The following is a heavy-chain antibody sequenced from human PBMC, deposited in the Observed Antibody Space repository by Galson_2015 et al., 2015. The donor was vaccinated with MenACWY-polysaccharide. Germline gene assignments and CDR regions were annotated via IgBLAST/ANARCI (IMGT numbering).Heavy chain of an antibody. Sequence: SVKVSCKAAGYTFTNSAINWVQQAPGQGLEWMGWINTNTGNPTYAQGFTGRFVFSLDTSVSTTYLQVSSLKAEDTAVYYCARAGITMPNSRDAFDIWGQGTLVTVSS. CDR1: GYTFTNSA. D-gene: IGHD3-10*01. V-gene: IGHV7-4-1*02. CDR3: ARAGITMPNSRDAFDI. CDR2: INTNTGNP. J-gene: IGHJ3*02.